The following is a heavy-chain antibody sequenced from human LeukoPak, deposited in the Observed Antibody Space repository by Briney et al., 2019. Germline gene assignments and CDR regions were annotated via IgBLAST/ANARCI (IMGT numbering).Heavy chain of an antibody. CDR1: GFTFSSYW. J-gene: IGHJ6*03. CDR2: IKQDGSEK. V-gene: IGHV3-7*01. Sequence: GGSLRLSCAASGFTFSSYWMSWVRQAPGKGLEWVANIKQDGSEKYYVDSVKGRFTISRDNAKNSLYLQMNSLRAEDTAVYYCARVYSNYDYYYYMDVWGKWNTVTVSS. D-gene: IGHD4-11*01. CDR3: ARVYSNYDYYYYMDV.